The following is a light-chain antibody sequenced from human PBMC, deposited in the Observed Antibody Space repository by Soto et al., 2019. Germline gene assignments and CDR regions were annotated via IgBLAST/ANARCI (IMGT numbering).Light chain of an antibody. CDR3: QQYGTSPRT. V-gene: IGKV3-20*01. Sequence: EIVLTQSPGTLSLSPGERATLSCRASQSVRNNYLAWYQQRPGQAPRLLIYAASSRATGIPDRFSGSGSGTDFTHTISRLEPEDFAVYYCQQYGTSPRTFGQGTKVEIK. CDR1: QSVRNNY. CDR2: AAS. J-gene: IGKJ1*01.